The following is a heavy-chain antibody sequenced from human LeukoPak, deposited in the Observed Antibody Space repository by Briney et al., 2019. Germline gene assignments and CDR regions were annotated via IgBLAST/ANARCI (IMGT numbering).Heavy chain of an antibody. J-gene: IGHJ4*02. Sequence: PSETLSLTCTVSGGSISGYYWIWMRQPPGKGLEWIGYIYYSGSTNYNPSLRSRITISVDTSKQQFSLKLSSVTAADTAVYYCARGLGDYWGQGTLVTVSS. CDR2: IYYSGST. CDR3: ARGLGDY. CDR1: GGSISGYY. V-gene: IGHV4-59*01.